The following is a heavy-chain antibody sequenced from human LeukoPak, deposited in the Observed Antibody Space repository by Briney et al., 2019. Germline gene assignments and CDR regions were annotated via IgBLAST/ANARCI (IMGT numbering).Heavy chain of an antibody. V-gene: IGHV3-23*01. D-gene: IGHD6-13*01. Sequence: GGSLRISCAASRFTFSSYAMSWVRQAPGKGLEWVSAISGSGGSTYYADSVKGRFTISRDNSKNTLYLQMNSLRAEDTAVYYCAKRKRYIAGAGTIDYWGQGTLVTVSS. CDR2: ISGSGGST. CDR1: RFTFSSYA. J-gene: IGHJ4*02. CDR3: AKRKRYIAGAGTIDY.